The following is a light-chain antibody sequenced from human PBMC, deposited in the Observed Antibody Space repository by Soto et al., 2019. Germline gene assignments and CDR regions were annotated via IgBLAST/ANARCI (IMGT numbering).Light chain of an antibody. V-gene: IGKV3-20*01. CDR2: AAS. J-gene: IGKJ2*01. Sequence: EIVLTQSPGTLSLSPGEGGTLSCRASQSISSSYLAWYQQKPGQSPGLLIYAASSRAPGIPDRFSGSGSGTDFTLTISRLEPEDFAVYYCQLYGGSHMFSFGQGNKLEIK. CDR3: QLYGGSHMFS. CDR1: QSISSSY.